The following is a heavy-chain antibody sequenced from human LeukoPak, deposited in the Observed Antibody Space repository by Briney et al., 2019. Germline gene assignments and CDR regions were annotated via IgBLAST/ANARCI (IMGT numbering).Heavy chain of an antibody. CDR1: GFTFSSYS. CDR2: ISSSSSYI. V-gene: IGHV3-21*01. J-gene: IGHJ3*02. Sequence: PGGSLRLSSAASGFTFSSYSMNWVRQAPGKGLEWVSSISSSSSYIYYADSVKGRFTISRDNAKNSLYLQMNSLRAEDTAVYYCARGKIYDSTTGGHDAFDIWGQGTMVTVSS. CDR3: ARGKIYDSTTGGHDAFDI. D-gene: IGHD3-22*01.